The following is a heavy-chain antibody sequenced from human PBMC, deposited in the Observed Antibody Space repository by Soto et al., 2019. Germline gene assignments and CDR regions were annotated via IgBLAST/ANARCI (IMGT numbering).Heavy chain of an antibody. V-gene: IGHV3-33*01. D-gene: IGHD2-8*01. J-gene: IGHJ4*02. CDR3: ERYGYWTNGVGYYYCDY. CDR1: GFTFSNFG. Sequence: QVQLVESGGGVVQPGRSLRLSCAASGFTFSNFGMHWVRQAPGKGLEWVSVIWYDGTNKYYADSVKGRFTISRDNSKSTLYLQMNILRAEDTAVYYCERYGYWTNGVGYYYCDYWGQGTLVTVSS. CDR2: IWYDGTNK.